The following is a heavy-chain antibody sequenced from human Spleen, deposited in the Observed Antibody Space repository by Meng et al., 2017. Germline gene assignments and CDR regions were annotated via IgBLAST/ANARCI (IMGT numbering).Heavy chain of an antibody. CDR1: GFTFSSYA. CDR3: ARVTYDSSGYYLGGFDI. J-gene: IGHJ3*02. Sequence: GGSLRLSCAASGFTFSSYAMHWVRQAPGKGLEWVAVISYDGSNKYHADSVKGRFTISRDNSKNTLYLQMNSLRAEDTAVYSCARVTYDSSGYYLGGFDIWGQGTMVTVSS. V-gene: IGHV3-30*04. D-gene: IGHD3-22*01. CDR2: ISYDGSNK.